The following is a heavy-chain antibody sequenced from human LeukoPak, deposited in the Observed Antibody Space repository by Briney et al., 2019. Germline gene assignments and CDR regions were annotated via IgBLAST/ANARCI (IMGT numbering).Heavy chain of an antibody. D-gene: IGHD3-3*01. J-gene: IGHJ5*02. CDR1: GYTFTSHH. CDR3: EREAVTIFGVVRTQTTKLPHRFDP. Sequence: ASVKVSCKASGYTFTSHHMHWVRQAPGQGLEWMWIINPSGGSTNYAQKFQGRVIMTRDMFTRTVYMELRSLRSEHTAVYYCEREAVTIFGVVRTQTTKLPHRFDPWGQGTLVTVSS. V-gene: IGHV1-46*01. CDR2: INPSGGST.